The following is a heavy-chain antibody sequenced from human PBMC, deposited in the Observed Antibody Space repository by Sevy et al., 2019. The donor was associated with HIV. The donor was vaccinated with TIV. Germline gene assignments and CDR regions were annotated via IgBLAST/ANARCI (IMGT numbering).Heavy chain of an antibody. CDR1: GGSISSYF. CDR3: ARDSARFSRIFDY. V-gene: IGHV4-59*13. J-gene: IGHJ4*02. CDR2: MYYSGST. D-gene: IGHD1-20*01. Sequence: SETLSLTCTVSGGSISSYFWTWIRQPPGKGLEWIGSMYYSGSTDYNPSLKTRVTMSLDTSKSHFSLKLTSVTAADTAVYYCARDSARFSRIFDYWGQGILVTVSS.